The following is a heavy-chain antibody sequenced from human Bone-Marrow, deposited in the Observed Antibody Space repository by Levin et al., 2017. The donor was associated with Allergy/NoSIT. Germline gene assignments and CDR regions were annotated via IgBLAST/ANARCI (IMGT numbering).Heavy chain of an antibody. V-gene: IGHV3-21*01. CDR3: ARGLDSSGFP. D-gene: IGHD5-12*01. CDR2: ITSSGTYI. J-gene: IGHJ5*02. CDR1: GFTLSSYT. Sequence: GGSLRLSCAASGFTLSSYTMNWVRQAPGKGLDWVSSITSSGTYIDYADSVKGRFTISRDNAKNSLLLEMNSLTGADTAVYYGARGLDSSGFPWGQGTLVTVSS.